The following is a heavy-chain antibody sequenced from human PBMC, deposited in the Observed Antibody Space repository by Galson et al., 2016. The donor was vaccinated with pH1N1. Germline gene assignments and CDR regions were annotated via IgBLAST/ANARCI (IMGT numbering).Heavy chain of an antibody. CDR3: ARTHYSSDPYYYYYMDV. Sequence: TLSLTCTVSGDFISSGGYYWSWIRQPPGKGLEWIGYIYYSGSTNHNPSLKSRVTISVDTSKNQFSLKLSSVTAADTAVYYCARTHYSSDPYYYYYMDVWGKGTTVTVSS. J-gene: IGHJ6*03. CDR1: GDFISSGGYY. V-gene: IGHV4-61*08. D-gene: IGHD6-19*01. CDR2: IYYSGST.